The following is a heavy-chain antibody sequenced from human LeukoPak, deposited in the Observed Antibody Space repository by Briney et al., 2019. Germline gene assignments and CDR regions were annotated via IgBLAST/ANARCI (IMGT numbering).Heavy chain of an antibody. D-gene: IGHD5-12*01. Sequence: ASVKVSCKASGYTFTGCYMHWVRQAPGQGLEWMGWINPNSGGTNYAQKFQGRVTMTRDTFISTAYMELSRLRSDDTAVYYCARRSSGYASDYWGQGTLVTVSS. V-gene: IGHV1-2*02. CDR3: ARRSSGYASDY. J-gene: IGHJ4*02. CDR2: INPNSGGT. CDR1: GYTFTGCY.